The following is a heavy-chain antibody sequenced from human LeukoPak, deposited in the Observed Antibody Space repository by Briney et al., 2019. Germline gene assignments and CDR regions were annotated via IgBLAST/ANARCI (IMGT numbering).Heavy chain of an antibody. CDR2: IYHSGST. CDR3: ARISGYCSGGSCDFDY. J-gene: IGHJ4*02. CDR1: GGSISSSNW. D-gene: IGHD2-15*01. V-gene: IGHV4-4*02. Sequence: SGTLSLTCAVSGGSISSSNWWSWVRQPPGKGLEWIGEIYHSGSTNYNPSLKSRVTISVDKSKNQFSLKLSSVTAADTAVYYCARISGYCSGGSCDFDYWGQGTLVTVSS.